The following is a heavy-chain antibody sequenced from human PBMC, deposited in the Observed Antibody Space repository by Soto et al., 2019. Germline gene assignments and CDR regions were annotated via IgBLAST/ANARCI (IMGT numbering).Heavy chain of an antibody. Sequence: PGGSLRLSCAASGFTFSSYSMNWVRQAPGKGLEWVSYISSSSSTIYYADTVKGRFTISRDNAKNSLYQQMNSLRAEDTAVYYCTTGGIFGVVTQGYYYYGMDVWGQGTTVTVAS. CDR1: GFTFSSYS. CDR3: TTGGIFGVVTQGYYYYGMDV. V-gene: IGHV3-48*01. J-gene: IGHJ6*02. D-gene: IGHD3-3*01. CDR2: ISSSSSTI.